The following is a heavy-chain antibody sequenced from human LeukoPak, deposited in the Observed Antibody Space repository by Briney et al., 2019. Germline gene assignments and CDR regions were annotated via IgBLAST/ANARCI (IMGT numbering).Heavy chain of an antibody. J-gene: IGHJ4*02. V-gene: IGHV3-9*01. Sequence: GGSLRLSCEASGFTFDDYGMHWVRQAPGKGLEWVSTVSWNSGSVGYVASVKGRFTISRDNAKKTLYLQMNSLRPEDTALYYCAKDYGYSSSWYDYWGQGTLVTVSS. D-gene: IGHD6-13*01. CDR1: GFTFDDYG. CDR3: AKDYGYSSSWYDY. CDR2: VSWNSGSV.